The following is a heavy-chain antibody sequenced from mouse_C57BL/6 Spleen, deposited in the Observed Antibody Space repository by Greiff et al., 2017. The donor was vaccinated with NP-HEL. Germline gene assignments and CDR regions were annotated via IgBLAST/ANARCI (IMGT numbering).Heavy chain of an antibody. V-gene: IGHV1-64*01. Sequence: VQLQQSGAELVKPGASVKLSCKASGYTFTSYWMHWVKQRPGQGLEWIGMIHPNSGSTNYNEKFKSKATLTVDKSSSTAYMQLSSLTSEDSAVYYCARQYYGSSLRFAYWGQGTLVTVSA. D-gene: IGHD1-1*01. CDR1: GYTFTSYW. J-gene: IGHJ3*01. CDR2: IHPNSGST. CDR3: ARQYYGSSLRFAY.